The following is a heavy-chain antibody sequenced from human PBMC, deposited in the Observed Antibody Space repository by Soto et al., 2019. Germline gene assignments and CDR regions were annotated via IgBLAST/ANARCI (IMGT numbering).Heavy chain of an antibody. Sequence: ASVKVSCKTSAYTFISCGISWVRQAPGQGLEWMGWINPYNGNTNYPQKLRGIFTMTTDTSTSTAYMELRSLRSDDTAVYYCARVYYSDSSGFYPDYWGQGTLVTVSS. CDR2: INPYNGNT. J-gene: IGHJ4*02. D-gene: IGHD3-22*01. V-gene: IGHV1-18*04. CDR1: AYTFISCG. CDR3: ARVYYSDSSGFYPDY.